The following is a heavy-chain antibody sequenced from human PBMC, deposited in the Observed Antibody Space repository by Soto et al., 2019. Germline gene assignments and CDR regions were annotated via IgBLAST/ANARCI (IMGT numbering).Heavy chain of an antibody. V-gene: IGHV4-30-4*01. CDR1: GASIRSTDXC. J-gene: IGHJ5*02. D-gene: IGHD2-21*02. CDR3: VRTARQGXXAPHWFDR. CDR2: VYYTGST. Sequence: SETLSLTCTVSGASIRSTDXCRSWIRQAPGKGLEWIGYVYYTGSTYXXXXLMSRLTISVDTSKNXFSLKLTSVTAAETAVYYCVRTARQGXXAPHWFDRXXXGTQVTVSS.